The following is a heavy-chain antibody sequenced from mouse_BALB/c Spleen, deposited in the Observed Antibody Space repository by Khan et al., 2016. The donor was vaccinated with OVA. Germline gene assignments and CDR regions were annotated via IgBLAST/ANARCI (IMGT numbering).Heavy chain of an antibody. CDR3: AAGNYYGSSSWFGY. CDR2: ILPGSGRN. Sequence: QVQLKESGAELMKPGASVKISCKATGYTFSSYWIAWVKQRPGHGLEWIGEILPGSGRNNYNEKFKGKATFTADTSSNTAYMQLSNLTSDDSAVYYGAAGNYYGSSSWFGYWGQGTLVTVSA. V-gene: IGHV1-9*01. D-gene: IGHD1-1*01. J-gene: IGHJ3*01. CDR1: GYTFSSYW.